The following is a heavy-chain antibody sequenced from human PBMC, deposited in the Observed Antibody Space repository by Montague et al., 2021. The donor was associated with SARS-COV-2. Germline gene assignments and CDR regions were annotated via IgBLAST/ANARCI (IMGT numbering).Heavy chain of an antibody. V-gene: IGHV4-38-2*02. CDR2: IYHSGTT. CDR3: VREKAGGLHNVFDI. CDR1: GFSIGSGDY. J-gene: IGHJ3*02. Sequence: ETLSLTCTVSGFSIGSGDYGGWIRQPPGKGLEWIGSIYHSGTTYYNPSLESRLTMSIDTSTNQFSLRLTPVTAADTAVFFCVREKAGGLHNVFDIWGQGTTVTVSS.